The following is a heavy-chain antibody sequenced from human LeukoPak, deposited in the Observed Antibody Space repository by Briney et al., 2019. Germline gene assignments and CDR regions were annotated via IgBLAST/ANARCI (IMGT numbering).Heavy chain of an antibody. CDR2: IGGSDGST. D-gene: IGHD5-18*01. J-gene: IGHJ4*02. CDR1: RFTFSNYV. Sequence: GGSLRLSCAASRFTFSNYVMNWVRPAPGKGLEWVSGIGGSDGSTYFADSVKGRFTISRGNSKNTLYLQMNSLRAEDTALYYCTKGTWIQLWSLFDSWGQGTLVTVSS. V-gene: IGHV3-23*01. CDR3: TKGTWIQLWSLFDS.